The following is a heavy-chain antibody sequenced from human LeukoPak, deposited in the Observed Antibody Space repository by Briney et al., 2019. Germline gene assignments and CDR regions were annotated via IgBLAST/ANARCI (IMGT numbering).Heavy chain of an antibody. J-gene: IGHJ4*02. D-gene: IGHD2-2*03. CDR1: GYTFTSQY. Sequence: ASVKVSCKASGYTFTSQYIHWVRQAPGQGLEWMGVINPYGGSTAYAQEFQGRVTMTRDMSTSTVYMELSSLRSEDTAVYYCGRVDRRQQPFDYWGQGTLVTVSS. CDR2: INPYGGST. V-gene: IGHV1-46*01. CDR3: GRVDRRQQPFDY.